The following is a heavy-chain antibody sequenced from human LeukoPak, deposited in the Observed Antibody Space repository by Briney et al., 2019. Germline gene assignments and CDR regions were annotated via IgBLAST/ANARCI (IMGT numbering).Heavy chain of an antibody. V-gene: IGHV3-15*01. J-gene: IGHJ4*02. CDR3: ATDGISEETATDY. D-gene: IGHD5-18*01. CDR2: IKSKSDGGTT. Sequence: GRSLRLSCAASGFTFDDYAMHWVRQAPGKGLEWVGRIKSKSDGGTTDYAAPVKGRFIISRDDSKNTLYLQMNSLKTEDTAVYFCATDGISEETATDYWGQGTLVTVSS. CDR1: GFTFDDYA.